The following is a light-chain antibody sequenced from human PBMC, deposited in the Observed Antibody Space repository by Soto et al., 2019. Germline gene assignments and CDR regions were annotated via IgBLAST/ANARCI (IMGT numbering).Light chain of an antibody. CDR2: GAS. CDR3: QQYYTSPLT. V-gene: IGKV3-20*01. CDR1: QSVSSSY. Sequence: EIVLTQSPGTLSLSPGERATFSCRASQSVSSSYIAWYQQKRGQAPRRIIYGASIRATGIPDRFSGSGSGTDYTLTISRLEPEDFALYYCQQYYTSPLTFGQGTKVEIK. J-gene: IGKJ1*01.